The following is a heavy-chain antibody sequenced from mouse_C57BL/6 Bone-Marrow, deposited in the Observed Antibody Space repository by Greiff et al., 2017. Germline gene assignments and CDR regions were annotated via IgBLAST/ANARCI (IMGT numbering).Heavy chain of an antibody. CDR1: GYTFTSYW. CDR2: IHPNSGST. J-gene: IGHJ1*03. Sequence: QVQLQQPGAELVKPGASVKLSCKASGYTFTSYWMHWVKQRPGQGLEWIGMIHPNSGSTNYNEKFKSKATLTVDKSSSTAYMQLSSLTSEDSAVYYCARITTVVATNFDVWGTGTTDTVSS. D-gene: IGHD1-1*01. V-gene: IGHV1-64*01. CDR3: ARITTVVATNFDV.